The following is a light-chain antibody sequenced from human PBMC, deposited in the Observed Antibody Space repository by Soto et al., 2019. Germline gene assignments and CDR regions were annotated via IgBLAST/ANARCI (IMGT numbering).Light chain of an antibody. V-gene: IGKV2-28*01. Sequence: DIVLTQSPLSLSVTPVEPASISCRSSQSLRHTNGYNYLDGYVQTPGQSPQLLIDLGSARASGVPDRFSGSGSGTDFTLTISRVEPEDVGVYFCMQARQTPVTFGPGTRVDVK. CDR2: LGS. J-gene: IGKJ3*01. CDR3: MQARQTPVT. CDR1: QSLRHTNGYNY.